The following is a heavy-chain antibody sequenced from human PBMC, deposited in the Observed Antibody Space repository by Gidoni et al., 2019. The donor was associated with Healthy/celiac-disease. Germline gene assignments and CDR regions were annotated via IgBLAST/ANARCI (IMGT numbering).Heavy chain of an antibody. J-gene: IGHJ6*02. CDR1: GFTFDDYT. V-gene: IGHV3-43*01. CDR3: AKDNGFWSGDYYYYYGMDV. Sequence: EVQLVESGGVVVQPGGYLRLSCAASGFTFDDYTMHWVRQAPGKGLECVSLISWDGGSTYYADSVKGRFTISRDNSKNSLYLQMNSLRTEDTALYYCAKDNGFWSGDYYYYYGMDVWGQGTTVTVSS. D-gene: IGHD3-3*01. CDR2: ISWDGGST.